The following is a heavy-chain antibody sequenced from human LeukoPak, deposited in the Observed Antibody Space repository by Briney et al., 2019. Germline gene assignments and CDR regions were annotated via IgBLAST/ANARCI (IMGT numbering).Heavy chain of an antibody. CDR3: ARALPGIDG. D-gene: IGHD6-13*01. CDR2: INPNSGGT. V-gene: IGHV1-2*02. J-gene: IGHJ4*02. Sequence: GASVTVSCKASGGTFSSYAISWVRQAPGQGLEWMGWINPNSGGTNYAQKFQGRVTMTRDTSISTAYMELSRLRSDDTAVYYCARALPGIDGWGQGTLVTVSS. CDR1: GGTFSSYA.